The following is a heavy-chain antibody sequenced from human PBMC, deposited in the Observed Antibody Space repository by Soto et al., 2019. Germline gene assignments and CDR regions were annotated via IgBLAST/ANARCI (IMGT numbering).Heavy chain of an antibody. V-gene: IGHV1-69*13. D-gene: IGHD1-26*01. CDR2: IIPIFGTA. J-gene: IGHJ4*02. CDR3: ARDRYSGGYYGY. CDR1: GGTFSSYA. Sequence: GASVKVSCKASGGTFSSYAISWVRQAPGQGLEWMGGIIPIFGTANYAQKFQGRVTITADESTSTAYMELSSLRSEDTAVYYCARDRYSGGYYGYWGQGTLVTVSS.